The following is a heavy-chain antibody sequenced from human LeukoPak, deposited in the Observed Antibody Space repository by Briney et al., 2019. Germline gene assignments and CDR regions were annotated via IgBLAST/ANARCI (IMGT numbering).Heavy chain of an antibody. J-gene: IGHJ5*02. D-gene: IGHD3-3*02. Sequence: PSETLSLTCTVSGASISSGDYYWRWIRQPPGKGLEWIGSIYYSGSTFHYNPSLKSRVAISIDTSKNHFSLSLSSVTAADTAVYSCASTNCGRSSFFGASWFDPGGQGTLATVSS. CDR2: IYYSGST. V-gene: IGHV4-30-4*08. CDR3: ASTNCGRSSFFGASWFDP. CDR1: GASISSGDYY.